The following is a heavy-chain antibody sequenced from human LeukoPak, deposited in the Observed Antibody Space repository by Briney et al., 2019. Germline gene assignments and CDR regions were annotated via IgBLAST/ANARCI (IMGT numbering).Heavy chain of an antibody. CDR3: ARDKNPGTYYYDSSGFDY. CDR1: GYTFTGYY. CDR2: INPNSGGT. J-gene: IGHJ4*02. Sequence: ASVKVSCKASGYTFTGYYMHWVRQAPGQGLEWMGWINPNSGGTNYAQKFQGRVTMTRDTSISTAYMELSRLRSDDTAVYYCARDKNPGTYYYDSSGFDYRGQGTLVTVSS. V-gene: IGHV1-2*02. D-gene: IGHD3-22*01.